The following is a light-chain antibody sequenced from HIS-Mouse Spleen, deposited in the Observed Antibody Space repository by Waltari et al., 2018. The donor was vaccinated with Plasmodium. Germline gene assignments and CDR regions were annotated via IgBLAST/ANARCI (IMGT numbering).Light chain of an antibody. CDR2: KAS. Sequence: DIQMTQSPSTLSASVGDRVTITCRASQRISSWLAGYQQKPVKSPKVLIYKASSLVSGVPSMCSGSGSVTEFTLTISSLQPGDFGTYNCQQDNSYQFGQGTKVEIK. CDR1: QRISSW. V-gene: IGKV1-5*03. CDR3: QQDNSYQ. J-gene: IGKJ1*01.